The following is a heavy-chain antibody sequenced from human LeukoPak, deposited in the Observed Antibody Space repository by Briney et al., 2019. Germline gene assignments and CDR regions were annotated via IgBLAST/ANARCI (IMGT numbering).Heavy chain of an antibody. Sequence: TGRSLRLSCAASGFTFSSYGMHWVRQAPGKGLEWVAVIWYDGSNKYYADSVKGRFTISRDNSKNTLYLQMNGLRAEDTAVYYCARDYVVNYFDYWGQGTLVTVSS. CDR1: GFTFSSYG. D-gene: IGHD3-16*01. CDR2: IWYDGSNK. CDR3: ARDYVVNYFDY. J-gene: IGHJ4*02. V-gene: IGHV3-33*01.